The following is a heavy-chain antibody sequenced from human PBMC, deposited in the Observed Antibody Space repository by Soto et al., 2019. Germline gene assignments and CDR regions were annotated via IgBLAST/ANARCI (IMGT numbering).Heavy chain of an antibody. CDR2: IWYDGSNK. J-gene: IGHJ4*02. CDR3: AREGPTVVTSPLDY. Sequence: GGSLRLSCAAYGFTFSSYGMHWVRQAPGKGLEWVAVIWYDGSNKYYADSVKGRFTISRDNSKNTLYLQMNSLRAEDTAVYYCAREGPTVVTSPLDYWGQGTLVTVSS. V-gene: IGHV3-33*01. D-gene: IGHD4-17*01. CDR1: GFTFSSYG.